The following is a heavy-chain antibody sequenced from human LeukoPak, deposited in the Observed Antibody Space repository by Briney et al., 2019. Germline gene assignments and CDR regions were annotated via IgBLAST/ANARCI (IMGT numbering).Heavy chain of an antibody. CDR3: ARAVVVVPAASPGDY. CDR1: GYTFTSYG. Sequence: ASVKVSCKASGYTFTSYGISWVRQAPGQGLEWMGWISAYNGNTNYAQKLQGRVTMTTDTSTSTAYMELRSLSSDDTAVYYCARAVVVVPAASPGDYWGQGTLVTVSS. CDR2: ISAYNGNT. J-gene: IGHJ4*02. D-gene: IGHD2-2*01. V-gene: IGHV1-18*01.